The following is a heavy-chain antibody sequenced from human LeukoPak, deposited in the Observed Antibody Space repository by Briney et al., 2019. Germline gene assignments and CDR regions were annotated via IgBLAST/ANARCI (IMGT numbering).Heavy chain of an antibody. D-gene: IGHD3-9*01. CDR3: ARGGNILTGYYADY. J-gene: IGHJ4*02. Sequence: PGGSLRLSCAASGFTFSSYWMSWVRQAPGKGLGWVANIKEDGSEKYYVDSVKGRFSISRDNAKNSLYLQMNSLRAEDTAVYYCARGGNILTGYYADYWGQGTLVTVSS. V-gene: IGHV3-7*01. CDR1: GFTFSSYW. CDR2: IKEDGSEK.